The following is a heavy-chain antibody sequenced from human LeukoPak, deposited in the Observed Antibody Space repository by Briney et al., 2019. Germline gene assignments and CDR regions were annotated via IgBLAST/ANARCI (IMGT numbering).Heavy chain of an antibody. D-gene: IGHD5-12*01. Sequence: GGSLRLSCAASGFTFSSYWMSWVRQAPGKGLEWVANIKQDGSEKYYVDSVKGRFTISRDNAKNSLYLQMNSLRAEDTAVYYCAREGDIVATFFFDYWGQGTLVTVSS. CDR2: IKQDGSEK. CDR1: GFTFSSYW. V-gene: IGHV3-7*01. J-gene: IGHJ4*02. CDR3: AREGDIVATFFFDY.